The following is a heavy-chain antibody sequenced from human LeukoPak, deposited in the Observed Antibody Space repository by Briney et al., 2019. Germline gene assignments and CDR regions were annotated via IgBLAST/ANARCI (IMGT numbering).Heavy chain of an antibody. Sequence: SGPTLVNPTQTLTLTCTFSGFSLSTTGVGVGWIRQPPGKALEWVALIYWDDDQRYSPSLKSRLSITKDTSKNQVVLTMTNMDPVDTATYYCAYWGLGYYFDYWGQGTLVTVSS. D-gene: IGHD3/OR15-3a*01. J-gene: IGHJ4*02. V-gene: IGHV2-5*02. CDR2: IYWDDDQ. CDR1: GFSLSTTGVG. CDR3: AYWGLGYYFDY.